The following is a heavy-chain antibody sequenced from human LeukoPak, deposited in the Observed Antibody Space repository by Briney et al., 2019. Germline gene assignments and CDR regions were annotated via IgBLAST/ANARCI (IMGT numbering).Heavy chain of an antibody. CDR2: IHPGDSDT. CDR1: GYNFTSDS. V-gene: IGHV5-51*01. CDR3: ARQGPHYYDSKGDY. J-gene: IGHJ4*02. D-gene: IGHD3-22*01. Sequence: GESLKISCKGSGYNFTSDSIGWVRQMSGKGLEWMGIIHPGDSDTKYSPSFQGQVTISADKSISTAYLQWSSLKASDTAMYYCARQGPHYYDSKGDYWGQGTLVTVSS.